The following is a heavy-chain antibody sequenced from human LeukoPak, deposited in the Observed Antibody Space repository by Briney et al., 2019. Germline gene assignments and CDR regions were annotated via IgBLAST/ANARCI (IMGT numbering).Heavy chain of an antibody. V-gene: IGHV3-33*06. CDR1: GFIFSNYG. CDR2: IWSNGINR. CDR3: VKERGPFDGFDV. Sequence: TGGSLRLSCAASGFIFSNYGMHWVRQAPAKGLEWVAVIWSNGINRYYADSVKGRFTFSRDNSKNTLSLQMNSLRAEDTAVYYCVKERGPFDGFDVWGQWTMVTVSS. J-gene: IGHJ3*01.